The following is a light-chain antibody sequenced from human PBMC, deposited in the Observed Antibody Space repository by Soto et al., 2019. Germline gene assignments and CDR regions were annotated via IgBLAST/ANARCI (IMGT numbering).Light chain of an antibody. CDR1: NIGSKS. Sequence: SYELTQPPSVSVAPGKTARITCGGNNIGSKSVHWYQQKPGQAPVLVIYYDSDRPSGIPERFSGSNSGNTATLTISRVEAGDEADYYCQVWDSSSDHLNYVFGTGTK. CDR3: QVWDSSSDHLNYV. V-gene: IGLV3-21*04. J-gene: IGLJ1*01. CDR2: YDS.